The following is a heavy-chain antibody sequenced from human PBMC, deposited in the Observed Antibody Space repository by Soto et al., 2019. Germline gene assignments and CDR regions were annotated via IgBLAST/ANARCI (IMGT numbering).Heavy chain of an antibody. D-gene: IGHD3-10*01. CDR2: ISSSSSYI. J-gene: IGHJ6*02. V-gene: IGHV3-21*01. CDR1: GFTFSSYS. Sequence: EVQLVESGGGLVKPGGSLRLSCAASGFTFSSYSMNWVRQAPGKGLEWVSSISSSSSYIYYADSVKGRFTISRDNAKNSLYLQMNSLRAEDTAVYYCARGMRFGERWGSDVWGQGTTVTVAS. CDR3: ARGMRFGERWGSDV.